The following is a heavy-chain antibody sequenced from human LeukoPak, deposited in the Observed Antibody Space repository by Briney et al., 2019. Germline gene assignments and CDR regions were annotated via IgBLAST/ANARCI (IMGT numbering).Heavy chain of an antibody. J-gene: IGHJ4*02. V-gene: IGHV5-51*01. CDR2: IYPGDSDT. D-gene: IGHD2-2*01. CDR3: ARLRRYSSSQPGDLDF. Sequence: GESLKISCKGSGYIFSNYWIAWARQMPGKGLEWMGIIYPGDSDTRDSPSFQGQATISAAKSINTAYLQWRSLKASDPPMYYCARLRRYSSSQPGDLDFWGQGTLVTVSS. CDR1: GYIFSNYW.